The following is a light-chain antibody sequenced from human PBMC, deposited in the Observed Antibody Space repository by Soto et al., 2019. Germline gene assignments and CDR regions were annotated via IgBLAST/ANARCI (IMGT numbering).Light chain of an antibody. CDR1: QGIHKY. Sequence: DIHITQSPSAMSASVGDRVTITCRASQGIHKYLAWFQQKPGKVPKRLIYGASNLQSGVPSRFSGSGSGTEFTLTISSLQPEDFASYYCLQHNVYPPTFGQGTRLEIK. CDR2: GAS. V-gene: IGKV1-17*03. J-gene: IGKJ5*01. CDR3: LQHNVYPPT.